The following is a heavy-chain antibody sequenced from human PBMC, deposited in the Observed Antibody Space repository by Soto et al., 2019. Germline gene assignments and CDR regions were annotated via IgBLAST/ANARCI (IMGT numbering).Heavy chain of an antibody. CDR3: ARDDIRFDP. CDR1: GGSISSYY. Sequence: XETLSLTCTVSGGSISSYYWSWIRQPPGKGLEWIGYIYYSGSTNYNPSLKSRVTISVDTSKNQFSLKLSSVTAADTAVYYCARDDIRFDPWGQGTLVTVSS. CDR2: IYYSGST. J-gene: IGHJ5*02. V-gene: IGHV4-59*01.